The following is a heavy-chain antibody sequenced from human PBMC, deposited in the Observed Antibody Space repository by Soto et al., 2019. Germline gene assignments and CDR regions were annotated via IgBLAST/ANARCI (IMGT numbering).Heavy chain of an antibody. CDR3: ATYRKFFQI. Sequence: KSSETLSLTCTISGGSISNFYWSWIRQPPGRGLEWIGYISDSGSNNYSPSLRSRVTISVDTSKNQFSLNLTSVTAADTAVYYCATYRKFFQIWGQGTKVTVSS. J-gene: IGHJ3*02. CDR1: GGSISNFY. CDR2: ISDSGSN. V-gene: IGHV4-59*12.